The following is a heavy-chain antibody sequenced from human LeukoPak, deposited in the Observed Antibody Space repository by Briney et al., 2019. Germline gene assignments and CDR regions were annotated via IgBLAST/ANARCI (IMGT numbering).Heavy chain of an antibody. J-gene: IGHJ4*02. D-gene: IGHD3-10*01. CDR2: ISSSSSYI. CDR3: ARLPTSGAAPFDY. V-gene: IGHV3-21*01. Sequence: GGSLRLSCAASGFTFSSYSMNWVRQAPGKGLEWVSSISSSSSYIYYADSVKGRFTISRDNAKNSLYLQMNSLRAEDTAVYYCARLPTSGAAPFDYWGQGTLVTVSS. CDR1: GFTFSSYS.